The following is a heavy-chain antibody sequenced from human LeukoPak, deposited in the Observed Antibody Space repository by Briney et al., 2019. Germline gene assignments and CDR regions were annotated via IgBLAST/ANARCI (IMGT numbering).Heavy chain of an antibody. J-gene: IGHJ4*02. CDR3: ARDSTYYYASGSSGPHYFDY. CDR1: GFTFSSYA. D-gene: IGHD3-10*01. V-gene: IGHV3-30*01. CDR2: SSYDGGIT. Sequence: PGRSLRLSCAASGFTFSSYAMHWVRQAPGKGLEWVAVSSYDGGITNYADSVKGRFTISRDNSKNTLYLQLNSLRAEDAAVYYCARDSTYYYASGSSGPHYFDYWGQGTLVTVSS.